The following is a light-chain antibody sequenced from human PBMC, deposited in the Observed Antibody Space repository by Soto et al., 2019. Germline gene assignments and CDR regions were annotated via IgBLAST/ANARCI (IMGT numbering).Light chain of an antibody. CDR1: SSDVGASNY. CDR3: TSYAGTYSFFYV. Sequence: QSALTQPPSASGSPGQSVTISCTGTSSDVGASNYVSWYQQLPGKAPKLIIYEVSKRPSGVPDRFSGSKSGNTASLTVSGLQAEDEADYYCTSYAGTYSFFYVFGTGTKLTVL. CDR2: EVS. J-gene: IGLJ1*01. V-gene: IGLV2-8*01.